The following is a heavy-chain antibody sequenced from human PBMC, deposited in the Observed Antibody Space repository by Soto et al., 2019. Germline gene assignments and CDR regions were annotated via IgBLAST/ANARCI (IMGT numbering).Heavy chain of an antibody. CDR2: IYHSGST. V-gene: IGHV4-4*02. Sequence: ASETLSLTCAVSCGSISSSNWWSWVRQPPGKGLEWIGEIYHSGSTNYNPSLKSRVTISVDKSKNQFSLKLSSVTAADTAVYYCARVRALNPYYYYYGMDVWGQGTTVTVSS. CDR1: CGSISSSNW. D-gene: IGHD3-16*01. CDR3: ARVRALNPYYYYYGMDV. J-gene: IGHJ6*02.